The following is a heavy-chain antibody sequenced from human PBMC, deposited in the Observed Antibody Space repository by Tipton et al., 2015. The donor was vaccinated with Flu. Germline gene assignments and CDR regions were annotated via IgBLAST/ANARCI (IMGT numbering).Heavy chain of an antibody. D-gene: IGHD1-26*01. CDR3: ARGLVGATHDLDY. CDR2: IYYSGST. J-gene: IGHJ4*02. CDR1: SGSISRASYK. Sequence: LRLSCTVSSGSISRASYKWSWIRQPPGKGLEWIGYIYYSGSTNYNPSLKSRVTISVDTSKNQFSLKVNSVTSADTAVYYCARGLVGATHDLDYWGQGTLVTVSS. V-gene: IGHV4-61*01.